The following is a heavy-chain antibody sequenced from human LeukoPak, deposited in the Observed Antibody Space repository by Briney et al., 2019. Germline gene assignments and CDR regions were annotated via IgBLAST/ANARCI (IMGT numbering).Heavy chain of an antibody. CDR1: GFTVSSNY. D-gene: IGHD3-16*01. J-gene: IGHJ4*02. Sequence: PGGSLRLSCAASGFTVSSNYMSWVRQAPGKGLEWVSIIYSGGTTYYADSVNGRFTISRDDSKNTLSLQMSSLRDEDTAVYYCVRVHGGGYWGQGTLVTVSS. V-gene: IGHV3-53*01. CDR3: VRVHGGGY. CDR2: IYSGGTT.